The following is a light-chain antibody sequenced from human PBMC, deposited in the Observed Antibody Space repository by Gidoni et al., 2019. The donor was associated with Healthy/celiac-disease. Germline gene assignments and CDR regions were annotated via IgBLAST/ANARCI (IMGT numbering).Light chain of an antibody. Sequence: EIVFTQSPATLSLSPGERATLSCRASQSVSSYLAWYQQKPGQAPRLLIYDASNRATGIPARFSGSGSGTDFTLTISSLEPEDFAVYYCQQRSNWPPGSTFGGGTKVEIE. CDR3: QQRSNWPPGST. J-gene: IGKJ4*01. V-gene: IGKV3-11*01. CDR2: DAS. CDR1: QSVSSY.